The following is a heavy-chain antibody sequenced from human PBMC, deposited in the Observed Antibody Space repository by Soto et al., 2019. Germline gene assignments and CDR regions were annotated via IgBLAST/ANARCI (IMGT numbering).Heavy chain of an antibody. CDR3: ERGGYSSGYGWFDP. CDR2: IYHSGST. Sequence: QVQLQQWGAGLLKSSETLSLTCAVYGGSFSGYYWSWIRQFPGKGLEWIGEIYHSGSTNYNPSLKSRVTISVDTSKNQFSLRLISVTASDTAVYYCERGGYSSGYGWFDPWGQGTLVTVSS. V-gene: IGHV4-34*01. CDR1: GGSFSGYY. D-gene: IGHD6-19*01. J-gene: IGHJ5*02.